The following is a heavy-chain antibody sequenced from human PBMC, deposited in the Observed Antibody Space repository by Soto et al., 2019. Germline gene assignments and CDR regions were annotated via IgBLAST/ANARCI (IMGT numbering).Heavy chain of an antibody. CDR2: ISARSDNT. V-gene: IGHV3-23*01. J-gene: IGHJ6*02. CDR3: AKRGDSYYYGMNV. D-gene: IGHD3-16*01. CDR1: GFTFYSYA. Sequence: EVQLLVSGGGLVQPGGSLRLSCAASGFTFYSYAMDWVRQAPGKGLEWVSSISARSDNTYYADSVKGRFTISRDHSKSTLYLQVNSLRAEDTAIYYCAKRGDSYYYGMNVWGQGTTVTVSS.